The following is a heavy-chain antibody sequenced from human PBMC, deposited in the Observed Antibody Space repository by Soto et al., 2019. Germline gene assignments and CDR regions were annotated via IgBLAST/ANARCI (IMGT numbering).Heavy chain of an antibody. Sequence: SETLSLTCTVSGGSISSYYWSWIRQTPGKGLEWIRYIYYSGSTNYNPSLKSRVTISVDTSKNQFSLKLSSVTAADTAVYYCARGGGRYGSGSYTPCDYWGQGTLVTVSS. CDR3: ARGGGRYGSGSYTPCDY. CDR2: IYYSGST. CDR1: GGSISSYY. D-gene: IGHD3-10*01. V-gene: IGHV4-59*01. J-gene: IGHJ4*02.